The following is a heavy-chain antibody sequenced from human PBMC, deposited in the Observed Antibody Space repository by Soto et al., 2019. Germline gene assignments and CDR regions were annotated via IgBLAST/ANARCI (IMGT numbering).Heavy chain of an antibody. CDR3: ARGLSGSYTGEHLHY. CDR2: INSDGSST. D-gene: IGHD1-26*01. Sequence: GGSLRLSCAASGFTFSSYWMHWVRQAPGKGLVWVSRINSDGSSTSYADSVKGRFTISRDNAKNTLYLQMNSLRAEDTAVYYCARGLSGSYTGEHLHYWGQVTLVTVSS. J-gene: IGHJ4*02. CDR1: GFTFSSYW. V-gene: IGHV3-74*01.